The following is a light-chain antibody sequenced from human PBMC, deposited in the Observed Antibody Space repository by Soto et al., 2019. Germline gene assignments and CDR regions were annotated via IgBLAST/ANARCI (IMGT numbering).Light chain of an antibody. Sequence: DIQMTQSPSSLSASVGDRVTITCRASQSISSYLNWYQQKPGKAPKVLIYAASSLQSGVPSRFSGSGSGTDFTLTINSLQPEDFASYYCQQTFSTPYTFGQGTNLDIK. J-gene: IGKJ2*01. CDR1: QSISSY. CDR2: AAS. CDR3: QQTFSTPYT. V-gene: IGKV1-39*01.